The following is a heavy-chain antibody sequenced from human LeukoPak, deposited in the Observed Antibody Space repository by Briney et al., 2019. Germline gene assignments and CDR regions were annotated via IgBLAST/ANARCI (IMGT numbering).Heavy chain of an antibody. CDR2: INWNGGST. CDR3: AKVRVGATSFDY. CDR1: GFTFDDYG. J-gene: IGHJ4*02. V-gene: IGHV3-20*04. D-gene: IGHD1-26*01. Sequence: PGGSLRLSCAASGFTFDDYGMSWVRQAPGKGLEWVSGINWNGGSTGYADSVKGRFTISRDNAKNSLYLQMNSLRAEDTAVYYCAKVRVGATSFDYWGQGTLVTVSS.